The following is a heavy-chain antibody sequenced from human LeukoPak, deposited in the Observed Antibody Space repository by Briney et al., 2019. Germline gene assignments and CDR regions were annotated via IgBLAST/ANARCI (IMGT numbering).Heavy chain of an antibody. Sequence: PGGSLRLSCAASGFTFSSYAMSWVRQAPGKGLEWVSAISGSGGSTYYADSVKGRFTISRDNSKNTPYLQMNSLRAEDTAVYYCAKSRSGIAAAGTNYWGQGTLVTVSS. CDR3: AKSRSGIAAAGTNY. CDR1: GFTFSSYA. D-gene: IGHD6-13*01. CDR2: ISGSGGST. V-gene: IGHV3-23*01. J-gene: IGHJ4*02.